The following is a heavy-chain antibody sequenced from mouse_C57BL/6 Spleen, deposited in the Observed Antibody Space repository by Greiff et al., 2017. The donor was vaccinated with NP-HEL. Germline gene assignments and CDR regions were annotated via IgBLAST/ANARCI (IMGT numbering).Heavy chain of an antibody. Sequence: VQLQQSGPELVKPGASVKISCKASGYAFSSSWMNWVKQRPGKGLEWIGRLYPGDGDTNYNGKFKGKATLTADKSSSTAYMQLSSLTSEDSAVYFCARSIGDFWFAYWGQGTLVTVSA. D-gene: IGHD3-1*01. CDR3: ARSIGDFWFAY. V-gene: IGHV1-82*01. CDR2: LYPGDGDT. CDR1: GYAFSSSW. J-gene: IGHJ3*01.